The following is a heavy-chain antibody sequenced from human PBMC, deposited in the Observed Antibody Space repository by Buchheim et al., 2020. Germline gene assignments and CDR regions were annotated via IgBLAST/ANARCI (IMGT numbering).Heavy chain of an antibody. CDR1: GFTFSDYY. CDR3: ARDLGYCSSTSCYTYLYYYYGMDV. V-gene: IGHV3-11*06. CDR2: ISSSSSYT. Sequence: QAQLVESGGGLVKPGGSLRLSCAASGFTFSDYYMSWIRQAPGKGLEWVSYISSSSSYTNYADSVKGRFTIYRDNAKNSLYLQMNSLRAEDTAVYYCARDLGYCSSTSCYTYLYYYYGMDVWGQGTT. J-gene: IGHJ6*02. D-gene: IGHD2-2*02.